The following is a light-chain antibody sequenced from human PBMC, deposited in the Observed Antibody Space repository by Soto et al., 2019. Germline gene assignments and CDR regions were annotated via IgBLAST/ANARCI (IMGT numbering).Light chain of an antibody. V-gene: IGKV3-20*01. Sequence: EIVLTQSPGTLSLSPGERATLSCWASKSVSGSTLAWYQQKPGQAPRLLINGASRRATGIPERFSGSGSGTDFTLTISRLEPEDFAVYYCQQYGSSPLTCGPGTKVDIK. CDR3: QQYGSSPLT. CDR1: KSVSGST. J-gene: IGKJ3*01. CDR2: GAS.